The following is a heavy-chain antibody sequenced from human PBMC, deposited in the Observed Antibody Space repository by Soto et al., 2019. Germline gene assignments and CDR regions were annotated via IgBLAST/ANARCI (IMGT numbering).Heavy chain of an antibody. D-gene: IGHD6-13*01. CDR1: GFTVSNHY. CDR2: IYSGGST. J-gene: IGHJ4*02. CDR3: ARDPPGIAASGGGG. Sequence: EVQLVESGGGLIQPGGSLRLSCAASGFTVSNHYMRWVRQAPGKGLEWVSLIYSGGSTHYADSVKGRFTISRDNSKNTLYLQMNSLRVEDTAVYYCARDPPGIAASGGGGWGQGTLVTVSS. V-gene: IGHV3-53*01.